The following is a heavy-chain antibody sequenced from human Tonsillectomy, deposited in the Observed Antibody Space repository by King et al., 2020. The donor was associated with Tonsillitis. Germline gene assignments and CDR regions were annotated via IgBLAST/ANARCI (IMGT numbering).Heavy chain of an antibody. J-gene: IGHJ3*02. CDR3: ARFPGGLVVAAPDDAFDI. CDR2: IYYSGSI. Sequence: VQLQESGPGLVKPSQTLSLTCAVSGGSISSGGYSWSWIRQPPGKGLEWIGYIYYSGSIYYNPSLKSRVTISVDTSKNQFSLKLSSVTAADTAVYYCARFPGGLVVAAPDDAFDIWGQGTMVTVSS. CDR1: GGSISSGGYS. V-gene: IGHV4-30-4*07. D-gene: IGHD2-15*01.